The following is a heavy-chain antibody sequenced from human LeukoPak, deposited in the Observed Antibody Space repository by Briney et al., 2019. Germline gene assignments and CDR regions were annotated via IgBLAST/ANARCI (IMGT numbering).Heavy chain of an antibody. V-gene: IGHV3-64*01. J-gene: IGHJ4*02. D-gene: IGHD3-9*01. CDR1: LVTFSQYA. CDR2: ISSNGDST. Sequence: GGSLRLSRAPSLVTFSQYALHGVRQAPGNGLEFVSGISSNGDSTFYANSVKGRFIISRDDSKNTLSLQMDSLRPEDIAVYYCANNLTDWGRGTLVTVSS. CDR3: ANNLTD.